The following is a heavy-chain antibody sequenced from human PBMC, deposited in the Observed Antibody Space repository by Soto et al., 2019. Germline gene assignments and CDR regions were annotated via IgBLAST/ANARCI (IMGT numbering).Heavy chain of an antibody. CDR3: ASRLNHWELLAFDY. D-gene: IGHD1-26*01. V-gene: IGHV4-4*02. CDR1: GDSISGSQW. J-gene: IGHJ4*02. Sequence: PSETLSLTCAVSGDSISGSQWWSWVRLPPGKGLEWIGEISHTGTTNYNPSLKSRVTISVDTSKNQFSLKLSSVTAADTAVYYCASRLNHWELLAFDYWGQGTLVTVSS. CDR2: ISHTGTT.